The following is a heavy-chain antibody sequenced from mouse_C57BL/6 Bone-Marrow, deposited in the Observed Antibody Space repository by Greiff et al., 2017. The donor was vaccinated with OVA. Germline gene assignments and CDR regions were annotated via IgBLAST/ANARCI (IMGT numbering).Heavy chain of an antibody. J-gene: IGHJ2*01. V-gene: IGHV1-67*01. CDR3: AGLIYYDYGVRSLDY. D-gene: IGHD2-4*01. CDR1: GYTFTDYA. Sequence: QVQLQQSGPELVRPGVSVKISCKGSGYTFTDYAMHWVKQSHAKSLEWIGVISTYYGDASYNQKFKDKATMTVDKSSSTAYMELARLTSEESAVYYWAGLIYYDYGVRSLDYWGQGTTLTVSS. CDR2: ISTYYGDA.